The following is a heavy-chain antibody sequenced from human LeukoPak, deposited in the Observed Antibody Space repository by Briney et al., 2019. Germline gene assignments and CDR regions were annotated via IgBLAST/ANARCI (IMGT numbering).Heavy chain of an antibody. CDR2: INTSGST. J-gene: IGHJ4*02. CDR3: ARDFEVWDYVFWSGYPYYFDY. Sequence: PSDALSLTCTVSGGSLSSYYWSWFRQPSGQGLEWIGRINTSGSTNYNPSLKSGVTMSVDTSKNQFSLKLSSVTAADTAVYYCARDFEVWDYVFWSGYPYYFDYWGQGTLVTVSS. V-gene: IGHV4-4*07. CDR1: GGSLSSYY. D-gene: IGHD3-3*01.